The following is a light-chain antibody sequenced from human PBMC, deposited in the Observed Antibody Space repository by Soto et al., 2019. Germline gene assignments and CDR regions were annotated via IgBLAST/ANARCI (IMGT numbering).Light chain of an antibody. CDR3: CSHAGRGSVL. Sequence: QSALAQPASVSGSPGQSITISCTGTSSDIGRYNLVSWYQQYPGKAPKLVIYDVTKRPSGVSDRFSASKSGNTASLTISGLQDEDEADYYCCSHAGRGSVLFGGGTKVTVL. CDR1: SSDIGRYNL. V-gene: IGLV2-23*02. J-gene: IGLJ2*01. CDR2: DVT.